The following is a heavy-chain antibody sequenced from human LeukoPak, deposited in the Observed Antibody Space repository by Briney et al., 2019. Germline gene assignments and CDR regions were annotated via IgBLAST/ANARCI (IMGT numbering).Heavy chain of an antibody. CDR2: INTNTGNP. Sequence: ASVKVSCKASGYTFTSYAMNWVRQAPGQGLEWMGWINTNTGNPTYAQGFTGRFVFSLDTSVSTAYLQISSLKAEDTAVYYCARGGDILTGYPIDPLYYYMDVWGKGTTVTVSS. V-gene: IGHV7-4-1*02. CDR1: GYTFTSYA. J-gene: IGHJ6*03. CDR3: ARGGDILTGYPIDPLYYYMDV. D-gene: IGHD3-9*01.